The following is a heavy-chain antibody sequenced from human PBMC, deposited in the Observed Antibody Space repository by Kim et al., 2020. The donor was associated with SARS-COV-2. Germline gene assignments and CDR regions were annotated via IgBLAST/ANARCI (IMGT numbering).Heavy chain of an antibody. V-gene: IGHV5-10-1*01. CDR1: GYSFTSYW. D-gene: IGHD3-10*01. CDR3: ARVGFGELSADY. J-gene: IGHJ4*02. CDR2: IDPSDSYT. Sequence: GESLKISCKGSGYSFTSYWISWVRQMPGKGLEWMGRIDPSDSYTNYRPSFQGHVTISADKSFSTAYLQWSSLKASDTAMYYCARVGFGELSADYWGQGTLVTVSS.